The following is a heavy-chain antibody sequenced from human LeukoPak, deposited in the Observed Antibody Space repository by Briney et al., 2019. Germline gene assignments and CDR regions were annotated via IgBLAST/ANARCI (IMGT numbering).Heavy chain of an antibody. V-gene: IGHV1-24*01. CDR3: ARVGRDYGDYLTFFGLDYYYYYYMDV. CDR2: FDTEGGET. D-gene: IGHD4-17*01. CDR1: TVLI. J-gene: IGHJ6*03. Sequence: TVLILEGAGQFQGKGHEWKGGFDTEGGETISAQAFSGRVTMTTDTSTSTAYMELRSLRSDDTAVYYCARVGRDYGDYLTFFGLDYYYYYYMDVWGKGTTVTVSS.